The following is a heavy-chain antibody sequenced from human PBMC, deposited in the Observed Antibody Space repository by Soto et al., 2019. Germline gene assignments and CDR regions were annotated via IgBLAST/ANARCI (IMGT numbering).Heavy chain of an antibody. J-gene: IGHJ4*02. Sequence: GGSLRLSCAVSGFKFSNYALSWVRQAPGTGLEWVSLISATGGGTYYADSVKGRFTISRDNSHNTLYLQVHSLTAEDTAVYYCAKDRRAGGNSAFYFDFWGQGAQVTVSS. CDR3: AKDRRAGGNSAFYFDF. D-gene: IGHD3-16*01. CDR1: GFKFSNYA. V-gene: IGHV3-23*01. CDR2: ISATGGGT.